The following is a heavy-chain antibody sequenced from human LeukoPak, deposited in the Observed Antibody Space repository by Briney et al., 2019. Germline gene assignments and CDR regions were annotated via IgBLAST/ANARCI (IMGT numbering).Heavy chain of an antibody. CDR2: ISGSGDST. V-gene: IGHV3-23*01. D-gene: IGHD3-16*02. CDR1: AFTFSNYA. CDR3: ARDYDYVWGSYRYTLDY. J-gene: IGHJ4*02. Sequence: GGSLRLSCAASAFTFSNYAMSWVRQAPGKGLEWVSSISGSGDSTYYADSVKGRFTISRDNAKNSLYLQMNSLRAEDTAVYYCARDYDYVWGSYRYTLDYWGQGTLVTVSS.